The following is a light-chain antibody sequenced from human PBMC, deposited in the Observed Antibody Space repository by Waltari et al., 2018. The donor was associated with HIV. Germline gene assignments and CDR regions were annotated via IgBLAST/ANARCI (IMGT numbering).Light chain of an antibody. CDR3: QSADHSDSCV. CDR2: HDS. CDR1: TPPSKF. J-gene: IGLJ1*01. V-gene: IGLV3-25*03. Sequence: SYELTQPPSVSVSPGQTARITCSGDTPPSKFTSWYQQRPGQAPILVIYHDSERPSGIPDRFSGSISGTTVTLTISEVQTEDEADYYCQSADHSDSCVFGTGTTLTVL.